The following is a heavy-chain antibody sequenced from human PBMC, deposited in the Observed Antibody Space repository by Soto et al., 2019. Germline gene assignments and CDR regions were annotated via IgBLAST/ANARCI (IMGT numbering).Heavy chain of an antibody. Sequence: SETLSLTCIVSGDSVTSGSYYWTWLRQPPGKGLEWIGYISYTGRTKYNPSLQSRVTISVDTSKNDFSLNLSSVTAADTAVYFCARSVYVRGDNYHFDYWGPGKLVTVSS. V-gene: IGHV4-61*03. CDR2: ISYTGRT. CDR1: GDSVTSGSYY. D-gene: IGHD5-12*01. CDR3: ARSVYVRGDNYHFDY. J-gene: IGHJ4*02.